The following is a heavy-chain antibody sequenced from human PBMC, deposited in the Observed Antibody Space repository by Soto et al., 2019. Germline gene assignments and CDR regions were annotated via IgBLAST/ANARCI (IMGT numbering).Heavy chain of an antibody. D-gene: IGHD3-16*01. CDR3: ALDGRGRGTGDY. CDR1: GYTFSYG. V-gene: IGHV1-18*01. J-gene: IGHJ4*02. Sequence: QVQLVQSGAEVKRPGASVKVSCKASGYTFSYGISWVRQAPGQGLEWMGWISGYNGETNYAQNLQGRATMTTDTSTNTAYMELGSLRSDDTAVYYCALDGRGRGTGDYWGQGTLVTVSS. CDR2: ISGYNGET.